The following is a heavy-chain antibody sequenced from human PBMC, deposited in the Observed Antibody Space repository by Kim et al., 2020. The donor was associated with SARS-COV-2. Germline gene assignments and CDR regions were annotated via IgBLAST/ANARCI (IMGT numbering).Heavy chain of an antibody. CDR3: AKDFCSSTSCYLGP. D-gene: IGHD2-2*01. J-gene: IGHJ5*02. Sequence: DSVKGRFTISRDNSKNTLYLQMNSLRAEDTAVYYCAKDFCSSTSCYLGPWGQGTLVTVSS. V-gene: IGHV3-30*02.